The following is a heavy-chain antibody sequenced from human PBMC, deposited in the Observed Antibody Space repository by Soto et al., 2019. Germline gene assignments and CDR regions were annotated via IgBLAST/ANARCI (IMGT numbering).Heavy chain of an antibody. D-gene: IGHD3-16*01. CDR3: ARDWFGIDY. CDR1: GYTFTSYG. CDR2: INPYNGNT. V-gene: IGHV1-18*01. Sequence: QVQLVQSGAEVKKPGASVKVSCKASGYTFTSYGISWVRQAPGQGLEWMGWINPYNGNTNYAQKLQGRVTMTTDTSTNTAYMELRSLRSDDTAVDCARDWFGIDYWGQGTLVTVSS. J-gene: IGHJ4*02.